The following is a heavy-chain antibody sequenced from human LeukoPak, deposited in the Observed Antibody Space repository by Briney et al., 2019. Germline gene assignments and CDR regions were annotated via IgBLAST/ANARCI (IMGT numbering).Heavy chain of an antibody. CDR3: ARESGGYDYYYYYYYMDV. V-gene: IGHV1-69*13. CDR1: GGTFSSYA. Sequence: SVKVSCKASGGTFSSYAISWVRQAPGQGLEWMGGIIPIFGTANYAQKFQGRVTITADESTSTAYMELSSLRSEDTAVYYCARESGGYDYYYYYYYMDVWGKGTTVIISS. CDR2: IIPIFGTA. D-gene: IGHD5-12*01. J-gene: IGHJ6*03.